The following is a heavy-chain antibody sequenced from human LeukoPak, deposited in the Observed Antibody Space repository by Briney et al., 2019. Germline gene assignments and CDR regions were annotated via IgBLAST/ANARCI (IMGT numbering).Heavy chain of an antibody. CDR3: ARGLGARDC. Sequence: PSETLSLTCAVYGGSFSGYYWSWIRQPPGKGLEWIGETNHSGSTNYNPSLKSRVTISVDTSKNQFSLKLSSVTAADTAVYYCARGLGARDCWGQGTLVTVSS. V-gene: IGHV4-34*01. CDR1: GGSFSGYY. CDR2: TNHSGST. J-gene: IGHJ4*02. D-gene: IGHD1-26*01.